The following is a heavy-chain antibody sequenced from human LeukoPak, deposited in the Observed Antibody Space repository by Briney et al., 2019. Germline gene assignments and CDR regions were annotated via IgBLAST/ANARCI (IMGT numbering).Heavy chain of an antibody. CDR1: GFTFSNYA. V-gene: IGHV3-23*01. CDR3: AKFDEYCSSTSCTGYFDH. Sequence: SGGSLRLSCAASGFTFSNYAISWVRQAPGKGLEWVSGISGSGEKTYYADSVKGRFTISRDNSKNTLYLQMNSLRAEDTAVYYCAKFDEYCSSTSCTGYFDHWGQGTLVTVSS. J-gene: IGHJ4*02. D-gene: IGHD2-2*01. CDR2: ISGSGEKT.